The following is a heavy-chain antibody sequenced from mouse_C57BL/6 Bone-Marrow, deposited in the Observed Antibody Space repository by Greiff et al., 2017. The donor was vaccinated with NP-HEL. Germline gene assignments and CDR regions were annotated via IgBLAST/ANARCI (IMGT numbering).Heavy chain of an antibody. J-gene: IGHJ3*01. Sequence: QVQLQQSGAELARPGASVKLSCKASGYTFTSYGISWVKQRTGQGLEWIGEIYPRSGNTYYNEKFKGKATLTADKSSSTAYMELRSLTSEDSAFYFCAMDGRRFAYWGQGTLVTVSA. CDR1: GYTFTSYG. CDR2: IYPRSGNT. D-gene: IGHD2-3*01. CDR3: AMDGRRFAY. V-gene: IGHV1-81*01.